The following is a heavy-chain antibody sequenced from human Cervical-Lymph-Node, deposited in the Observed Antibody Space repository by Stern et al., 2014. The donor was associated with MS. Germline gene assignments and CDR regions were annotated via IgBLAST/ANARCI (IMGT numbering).Heavy chain of an antibody. CDR1: GDSISSSNW. D-gene: IGHD6-13*01. Sequence: QLQLQESGPGLVKPSGTLSLTCAVSGDSISSSNWWRWVRQSPGKGLEWVGDIYHAGTTNYNSTLKSRLTISADNSKNQFSLKLTSVTAADTAVYYCVRALGSSSFRYWFDPWGQGTLVIVSS. CDR3: VRALGSSSFRYWFDP. V-gene: IGHV4-4*02. CDR2: IYHAGTT. J-gene: IGHJ5*02.